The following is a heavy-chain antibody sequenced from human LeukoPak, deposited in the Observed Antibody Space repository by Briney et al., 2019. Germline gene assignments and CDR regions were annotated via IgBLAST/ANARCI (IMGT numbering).Heavy chain of an antibody. J-gene: IGHJ4*02. CDR3: ARVRRVLRYFDWLPLYYFDY. V-gene: IGHV3-7*01. CDR1: GFTFSSYW. CDR2: IKQDGSEK. Sequence: GGSLRLSCAASGFTFSSYWMSWVRQAPGKGLEWVANIKQDGSEKYYVDSVKGRFTISRDNAKNSLYLQMNSLRAEDTAVYYCARVRRVLRYFDWLPLYYFDYWGQGTLVTVSS. D-gene: IGHD3-9*01.